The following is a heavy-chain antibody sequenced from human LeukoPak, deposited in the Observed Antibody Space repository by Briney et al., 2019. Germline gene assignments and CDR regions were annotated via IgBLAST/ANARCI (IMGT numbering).Heavy chain of an antibody. V-gene: IGHV3-7*01. J-gene: IGHJ4*02. CDR2: INQDGSEK. D-gene: IGHD3-10*01. CDR3: AKTYYYSSGNF. Sequence: GGSLRLSCAASGFTFSSYAMSWVRQAPGKGLEWVANINQDGSEKYYVDSVKGRFTISRDNSKSSLYLQMNSLRAEDTAIYYCAKTYYYSSGNFWGQGTLVTVSS. CDR1: GFTFSSYA.